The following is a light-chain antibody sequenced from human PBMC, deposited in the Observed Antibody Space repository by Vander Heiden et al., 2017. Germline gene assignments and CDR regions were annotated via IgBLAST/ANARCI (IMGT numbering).Light chain of an antibody. V-gene: IGLV1-36*01. Sequence: HSVLTPRSSMSAAPRQRVTISCSGSSSNIGNNAVNWYQQLPGKAPKLLIYYDDLLPSGVSDRFSGSKSGTSASLAISGLQSEDEADYYCAAWDDSLNGPLFGGGTKLTVL. CDR3: AAWDDSLNGPL. CDR2: YDD. CDR1: SSNIGNNA. J-gene: IGLJ3*02.